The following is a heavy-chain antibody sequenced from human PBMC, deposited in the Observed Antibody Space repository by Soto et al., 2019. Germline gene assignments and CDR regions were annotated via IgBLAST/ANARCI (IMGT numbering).Heavy chain of an antibody. Sequence: PSETLSLTCTVSGGSISSSSYFWGWVRQPPGKGLERVGAVHYSGNTNYNPSLQSRVSISVDTSQNHFSLRLRSVTAADTAVYYCARHRWGSGSYSGLLDFWGQGALVTVSS. J-gene: IGHJ4*02. CDR3: ARHRWGSGSYSGLLDF. D-gene: IGHD3-10*01. CDR2: VHYSGNT. CDR1: GGSISSSSYF. V-gene: IGHV4-39*01.